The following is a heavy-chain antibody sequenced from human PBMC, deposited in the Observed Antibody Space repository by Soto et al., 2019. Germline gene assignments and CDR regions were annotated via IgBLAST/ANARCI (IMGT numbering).Heavy chain of an antibody. V-gene: IGHV1-8*01. CDR3: AKKKWPDDAFDI. CDR1: GYTFTSYD. D-gene: IGHD5-12*01. CDR2: MNPNSGNT. J-gene: IGHJ3*02. Sequence: ASVKVSCKASGYTFTSYDINWVRQATGQGLEWMGWMNPNSGNTGYAQKFQGRVTMTRNTSISTAYMELSSLRSEDTAVYYCAKKKWPDDAFDIWGQGTMVTVSS.